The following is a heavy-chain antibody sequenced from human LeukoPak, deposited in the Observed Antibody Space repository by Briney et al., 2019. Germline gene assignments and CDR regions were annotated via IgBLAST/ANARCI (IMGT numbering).Heavy chain of an antibody. J-gene: IGHJ4*02. CDR3: VDGTTPDF. V-gene: IGHV3-7*01. CDR2: IKQDGSEK. Sequence: GGSLRLSCAASGFTFSAYWMSWVRQARGRGLEWVASIKQDGSEKYYVDSVKGRFTISRDNARNSLYLQMDSLRPEDTAVYYYVDGTTPDFWGQGTPVTISS. D-gene: IGHD4-11*01. CDR1: GFTFSAYW.